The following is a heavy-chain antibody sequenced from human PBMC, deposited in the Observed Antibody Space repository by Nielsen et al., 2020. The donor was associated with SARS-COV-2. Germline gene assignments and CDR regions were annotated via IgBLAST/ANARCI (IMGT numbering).Heavy chain of an antibody. V-gene: IGHV1-2*06. CDR3: ARVEQPARSDYYYYMDV. Sequence: ASVKVSCKASGYTFTGYYMHWVRQAPGQGLEWMGRINPNSGGTNYAQKFQGRVTMTRDTSISTAYMELSRLRSDDTAVYYCARVEQPARSDYYYYMDVWGKGTTVTVSS. J-gene: IGHJ6*03. D-gene: IGHD3-10*01. CDR2: INPNSGGT. CDR1: GYTFTGYY.